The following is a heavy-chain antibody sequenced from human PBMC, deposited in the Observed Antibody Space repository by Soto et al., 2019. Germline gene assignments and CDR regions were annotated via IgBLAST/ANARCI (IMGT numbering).Heavy chain of an antibody. D-gene: IGHD3-16*02. V-gene: IGHV3-23*01. CDR2: ISGSGGST. CDR1: GFTFSSYA. CDR3: AKDTPEEDYIWGSYRKPQSPAGPFDY. Sequence: PGGSLRLSCAASGFTFSSYAMSWVRQAPGKGLEWVSAISGSGGSTYYADSVKGRFTISRDNSKNTLYLQMNSLRAEDTAVYYCAKDTPEEDYIWGSYRKPQSPAGPFDYWGQGTLVTVSS. J-gene: IGHJ4*02.